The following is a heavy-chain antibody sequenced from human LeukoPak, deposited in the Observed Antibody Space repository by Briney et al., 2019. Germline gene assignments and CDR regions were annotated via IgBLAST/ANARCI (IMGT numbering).Heavy chain of an antibody. V-gene: IGHV3-30*18. CDR3: AKVNGIVATINYYYYYGMDV. Sequence: PGGSLRLSCAASGFTFSSYGMPWVRQAPGKGLEWVAVISYDGSNKYYADSVKGRFTISRDNSKNTLYLQMNSLRAEDTAVYYCAKVNGIVATINYYYYYGMDVWGQGTTVTVSS. D-gene: IGHD5-12*01. J-gene: IGHJ6*02. CDR2: ISYDGSNK. CDR1: GFTFSSYG.